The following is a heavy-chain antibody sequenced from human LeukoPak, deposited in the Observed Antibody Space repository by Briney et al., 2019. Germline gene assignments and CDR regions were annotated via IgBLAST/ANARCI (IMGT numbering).Heavy chain of an antibody. Sequence: GGSLRLSCAASGFTFSSYSMNWVSHAPGKGLEWVSSISSSSGYIYYADSVKGRFTISRDNAKNSLYLQMNSLRAEDTAVYYCARSGITGTTAWFDPWGQGTLVTVSS. CDR1: GFTFSSYS. CDR3: ARSGITGTTAWFDP. V-gene: IGHV3-21*01. D-gene: IGHD1-7*01. J-gene: IGHJ5*02. CDR2: ISSSSGYI.